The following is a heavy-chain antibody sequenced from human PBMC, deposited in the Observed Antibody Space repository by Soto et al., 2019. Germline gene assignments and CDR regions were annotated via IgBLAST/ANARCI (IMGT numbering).Heavy chain of an antibody. J-gene: IGHJ5*02. CDR1: GASISSYY. D-gene: IGHD3-9*01. V-gene: IGHV4-59*01. Sequence: PSETLSLTCSVSGASISSYYWTWIRQPPGGGLEWIGYMHHTQGTNDNPSLRGRVHMSIDTSMNQFSLRLTSVTAADTAVYYCASVPFVGYFDWLDPWAHGTLVTVSS. CDR3: ASVPFVGYFDWLDP. CDR2: MHHTQGT.